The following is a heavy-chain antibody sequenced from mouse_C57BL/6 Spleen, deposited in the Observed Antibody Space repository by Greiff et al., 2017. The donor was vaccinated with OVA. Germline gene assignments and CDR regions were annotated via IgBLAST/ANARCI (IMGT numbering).Heavy chain of an antibody. CDR1: GYTFTSYW. CDR3: ARGGYGSHWYFDV. CDR2: IHPNSGST. Sequence: VKLMESGAELVKPGASVKLSCKASGYTFTSYWMHWVKQRPGQGLEWIGMIHPNSGSTNYNEKFKSKATLTVDKSSSTAYMQLSSLTSEDSAVYYCARGGYGSHWYFDVWGTGTTVTVSS. V-gene: IGHV1-64*01. D-gene: IGHD1-1*01. J-gene: IGHJ1*03.